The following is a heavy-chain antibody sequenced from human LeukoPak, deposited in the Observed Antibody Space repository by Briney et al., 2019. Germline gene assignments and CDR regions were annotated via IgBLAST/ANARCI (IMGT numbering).Heavy chain of an antibody. CDR1: GGSLSSGDYY. V-gene: IGHV4-30-4*02. CDR3: AREAGGYSYGYVGYYMDV. CDR2: IYYSGST. Sequence: SETLSLTCTVSGGSLSSGDYYWSWIRQPPGKGLEWIGYIYYSGSTYYNPSLKSRVTISVDTSKTQFSLKLSSVTAADTAVYYCAREAGGYSYGYVGYYMDVWGKGTTVTVSS. D-gene: IGHD5-18*01. J-gene: IGHJ6*03.